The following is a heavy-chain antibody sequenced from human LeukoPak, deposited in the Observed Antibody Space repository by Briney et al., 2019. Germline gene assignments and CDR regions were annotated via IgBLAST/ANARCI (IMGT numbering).Heavy chain of an antibody. V-gene: IGHV3-30-3*01. Sequence: GGSLRLSCAASGFTFSSYAMHWVRQAPGKGLEWVAVISYDGSNKYYADSVKGRFTISRDNSKNTLYLQMNSLRAEDTAVYYCAKEETAGDDYWGQGTLVTVSS. D-gene: IGHD5-18*01. J-gene: IGHJ4*02. CDR2: ISYDGSNK. CDR1: GFTFSSYA. CDR3: AKEETAGDDY.